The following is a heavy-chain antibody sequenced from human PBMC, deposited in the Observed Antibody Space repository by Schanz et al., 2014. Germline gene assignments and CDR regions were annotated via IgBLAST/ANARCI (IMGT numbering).Heavy chain of an antibody. D-gene: IGHD3-10*01. CDR1: GFTFSSYS. V-gene: IGHV3-74*02. CDR2: INSVGSNT. J-gene: IGHJ4*02. CDR3: AKYRGYYRVSGSYRELEY. Sequence: EVQLVESGGGLVQPGGSLRLSCAASGFTFSSYSMNWVRQAPGKGLEWVARINSVGSNTDYADSVTGRFTISRDNAKNTLYLQMNSLRPEDTAVYYCAKYRGYYRVSGSYRELEYWGQGTLVTVSS.